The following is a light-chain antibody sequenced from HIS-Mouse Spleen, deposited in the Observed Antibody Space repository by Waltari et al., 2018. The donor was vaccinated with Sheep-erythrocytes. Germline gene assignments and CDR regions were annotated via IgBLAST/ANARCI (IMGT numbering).Light chain of an antibody. J-gene: IGLJ2*01. Sequence: SYELTQPPSVSVSPGQTASITCPGDKLGDKYACWYQKKPGHSPVLVIDQDSKRPSGIPERFSGSNSGNTATLTISGTQAMDEADYYCQAWDSSTVVFGGGTKLTVL. CDR1: KLGDKY. V-gene: IGLV3-1*01. CDR3: QAWDSSTVV. CDR2: QDS.